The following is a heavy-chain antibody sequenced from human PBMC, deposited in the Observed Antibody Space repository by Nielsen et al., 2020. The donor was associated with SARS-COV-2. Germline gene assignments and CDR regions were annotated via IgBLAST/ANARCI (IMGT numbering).Heavy chain of an antibody. CDR1: GFTFSSYG. CDR2: IWYDGSNK. Sequence: GESLKISCAASGFTFSSYGMHWVRQAPGKGLEWVAVIWYDGSNKYYADSVKGRFTISRDNSKNTLYLQMNSLRAEDTAVYYCARDLKKVVPAAMATDYWGQGTLVTVSS. J-gene: IGHJ4*02. D-gene: IGHD2-2*01. CDR3: ARDLKKVVPAAMATDY. V-gene: IGHV3-33*08.